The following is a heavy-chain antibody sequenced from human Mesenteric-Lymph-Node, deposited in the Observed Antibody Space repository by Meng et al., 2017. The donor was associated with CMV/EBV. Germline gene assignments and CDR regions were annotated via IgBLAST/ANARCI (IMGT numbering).Heavy chain of an antibody. CDR3: ARDMGSTYYSAGGFDY. Sequence: GESLKISCVVSGFSFSGHWMNWVRQAPGKGLEWVANINQDGSEKYFVDSVKGRFTISRDNAKKSLYLQMDSLRAEDTAVYYCARDMGSTYYSAGGFDYWGQGTLVTVSS. CDR1: GFSFSGHW. CDR2: INQDGSEK. J-gene: IGHJ4*02. D-gene: IGHD2/OR15-2a*01. V-gene: IGHV3-7*01.